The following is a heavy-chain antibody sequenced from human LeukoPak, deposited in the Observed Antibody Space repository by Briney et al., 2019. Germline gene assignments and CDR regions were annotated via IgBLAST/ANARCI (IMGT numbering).Heavy chain of an antibody. V-gene: IGHV3-9*01. CDR2: ISRDSGNK. J-gene: IGHJ3*01. CDR3: AKDVRVSSFCALDV. D-gene: IGHD2/OR15-2a*01. CDR1: DFSFGDHA. Sequence: PGRSLRLSCAASDFSFGDHAMHWVRQVPGKGLEWVAGISRDSGNKNYADSARGRFIISRDNDKNFLYLQMNSLRPEDTALYYCAKDVRVSSFCALDVWGQGTMVTVTS.